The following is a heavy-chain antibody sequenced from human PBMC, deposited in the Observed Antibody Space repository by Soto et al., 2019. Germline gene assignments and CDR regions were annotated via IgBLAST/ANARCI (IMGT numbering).Heavy chain of an antibody. Sequence: GGSLRLSCAASGFTFSSYVMSWVRQAPGKGLEWVSAISGSGGSTYYADSVKGRFTISRDNSKNTLYLQMNSLRAEDTAVYYCAKDPWVKSSSHLFDYWGQGTLVTVSS. V-gene: IGHV3-23*01. CDR3: AKDPWVKSSSHLFDY. D-gene: IGHD6-13*01. CDR2: ISGSGGST. J-gene: IGHJ4*02. CDR1: GFTFSSYV.